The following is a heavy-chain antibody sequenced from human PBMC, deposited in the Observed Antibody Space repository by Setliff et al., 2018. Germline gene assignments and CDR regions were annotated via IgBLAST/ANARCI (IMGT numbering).Heavy chain of an antibody. CDR3: AKEIKRPNWSYQYHGMDV. D-gene: IGHD1-1*01. V-gene: IGHV3-33*06. J-gene: IGHJ6*02. CDR1: EFTFSSYG. Sequence: PGGSLRLSCAASEFTFSSYGMYWVRQAPDKGLEWVAVIWYDGRTKYYADSVKGRFTISRDNSKNTLYLQMNSLRAEDTAVYFCAKEIKRPNWSYQYHGMDVWGQGTTVTVSS. CDR2: IWYDGRTK.